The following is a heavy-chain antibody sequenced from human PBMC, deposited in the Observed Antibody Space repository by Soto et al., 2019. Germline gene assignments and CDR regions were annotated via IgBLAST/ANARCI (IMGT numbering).Heavy chain of an antibody. CDR1: GYTFTSYD. Sequence: QVQLVQSGAEVKKPGASVKVSCKASGYTFTSYDINWVRQATGQGLEWMGWMNPNSGNTGYAQKFQGRVTMTRNTSISTAYMELSSLRSEDTAGYYCAGGSDSSSWGMDWFDPWGQGTLVTVSS. J-gene: IGHJ5*02. CDR2: MNPNSGNT. D-gene: IGHD6-13*01. CDR3: AGGSDSSSWGMDWFDP. V-gene: IGHV1-8*01.